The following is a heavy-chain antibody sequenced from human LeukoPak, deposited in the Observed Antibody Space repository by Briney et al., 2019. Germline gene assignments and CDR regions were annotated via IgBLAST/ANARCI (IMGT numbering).Heavy chain of an antibody. V-gene: IGHV3-64*04. CDR1: GFTFSSYA. D-gene: IGHD3-10*01. Sequence: GGSLRLSCSASGFTFSSYAMHWVRQAPGKGLEYVSAISSNGGSTYYADSVKGRFTISRDNSKNTLYLQMNSLRAEDTAVYYCARSQVLLWFGELKHWGQGTLVTVSS. J-gene: IGHJ4*02. CDR3: ARSQVLLWFGELKH. CDR2: ISSNGGST.